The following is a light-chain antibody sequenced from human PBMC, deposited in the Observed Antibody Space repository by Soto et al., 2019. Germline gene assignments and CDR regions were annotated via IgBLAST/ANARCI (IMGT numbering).Light chain of an antibody. Sequence: DIQMTQSPSTLSASVGDSVTITCRASQSISDWLAWYQEKPGKTPNLLIYKASSLADGVPSRFSGSGYATQYSLTISRLRPDDFATYYCHPANISPYTFGQGTKLYIQ. CDR2: KAS. J-gene: IGKJ2*01. CDR1: QSISDW. V-gene: IGKV1-5*03. CDR3: HPANISPYT.